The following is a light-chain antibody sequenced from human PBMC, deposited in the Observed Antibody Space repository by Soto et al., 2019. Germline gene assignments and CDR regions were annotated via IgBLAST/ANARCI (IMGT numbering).Light chain of an antibody. Sequence: EVVLTQSPGTLSLSPGERATLSCRASQSVSNNYFAWYQRKPGQAPRLLIFGSSDRATDIPDRFSGSGSGTDFTLTISRLEPEDFAVYYCQQYGSSPPYTFGQGTKLEIK. V-gene: IGKV3-20*01. CDR2: GSS. J-gene: IGKJ2*01. CDR3: QQYGSSPPYT. CDR1: QSVSNNY.